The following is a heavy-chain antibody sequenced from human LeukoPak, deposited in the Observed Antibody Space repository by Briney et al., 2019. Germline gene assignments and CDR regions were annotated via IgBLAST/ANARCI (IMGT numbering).Heavy chain of an antibody. CDR3: ARDYSSSWYFDP. J-gene: IGHJ4*02. CDR1: GGTFSSYA. CDR2: IISIFGTA. Sequence: ASVKFSCKASGGTFSSYAISWVRQAPGQGREWIGGIISIFGTANYAQKFQRRVTITADKSTSTAYMELRSLRSEDTAVYYCARDYSSSWYFDPWGQGTLVTVSS. D-gene: IGHD6-13*01. V-gene: IGHV1-69*06.